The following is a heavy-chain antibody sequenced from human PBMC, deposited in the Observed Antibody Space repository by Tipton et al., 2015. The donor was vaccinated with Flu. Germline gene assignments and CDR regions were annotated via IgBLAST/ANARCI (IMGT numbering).Heavy chain of an antibody. CDR2: ISSSGNTI. D-gene: IGHD7-27*01. J-gene: IGHJ4*02. CDR1: GFTFSSYE. CDR3: ATLTGDDY. Sequence: GSLRLSCAASGFTFSSYEVNWVRQAPGKGLEWLLYISSSGNTISYADSVRGRFTISRDNTKKSLYLQLNSLRAEDTAIYYCATLTGDDYWGQGIMVTVSS. V-gene: IGHV3-48*03.